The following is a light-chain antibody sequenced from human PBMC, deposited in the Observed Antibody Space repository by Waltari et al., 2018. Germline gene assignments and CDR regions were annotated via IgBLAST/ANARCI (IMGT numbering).Light chain of an antibody. Sequence: DIVMTQSPLSLPVTPGEPASISCRSSQSLLHSNGYNYLDWYLQKPGQSPQLLIYLGSNRASGVPDRFSGSGSGTDFTLKISRVEAEDVGVYYCMQALQTQPTFGQGTKLEIK. CDR3: MQALQTQPT. J-gene: IGKJ2*01. V-gene: IGKV2-28*01. CDR1: QSLLHSNGYNY. CDR2: LGS.